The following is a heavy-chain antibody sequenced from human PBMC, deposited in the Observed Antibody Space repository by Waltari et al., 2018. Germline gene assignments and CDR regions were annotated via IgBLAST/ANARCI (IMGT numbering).Heavy chain of an antibody. V-gene: IGHV4-38-2*02. Sequence: QVQLQESGPGLVKPSETLSLTCTVSGYSISSGYYWGWIRQPPGKGLEWIGSIYHSGSTYYNPSLKSRVTISVDTSKNQFSLKLSSVTAADTAVYYCARGRGYYGSGSYCDYWGQGTLVTVSS. CDR2: IYHSGST. D-gene: IGHD3-10*01. CDR3: ARGRGYYGSGSYCDY. CDR1: GYSISSGYY. J-gene: IGHJ4*02.